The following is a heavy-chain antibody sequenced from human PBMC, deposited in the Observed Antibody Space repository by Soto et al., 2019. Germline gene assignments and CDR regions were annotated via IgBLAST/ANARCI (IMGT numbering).Heavy chain of an antibody. D-gene: IGHD1-7*01. V-gene: IGHV4-39*01. CDR2: IYYGGKT. CDR3: AKKLPSTARFDY. Sequence: WTLKNQPPGKGLEWVGSIYYGGKTHYNPSLKSRTTISVDRSRNQFSLQVSSVTAADTAVYSCAKKLPSTARFDYWGQGTVVPGFS. J-gene: IGHJ4*02.